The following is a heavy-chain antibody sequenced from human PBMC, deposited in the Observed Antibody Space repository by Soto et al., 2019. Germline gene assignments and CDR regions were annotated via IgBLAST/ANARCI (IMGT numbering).Heavy chain of an antibody. CDR3: AKARAHYDFWSGRPTVALPYNWFDP. Sequence: GGSLRLSCAASVFTFSGYGMHWVRQAPGKGLEWVAVISYDGSNKYYADSVKGRFTISRDNSKNTLYLQMNSLRAEDTAVYYCAKARAHYDFWSGRPTVALPYNWFDPWGKGPLVTVSS. D-gene: IGHD3-3*01. J-gene: IGHJ5*02. CDR2: ISYDGSNK. CDR1: VFTFSGYG. V-gene: IGHV3-30*18.